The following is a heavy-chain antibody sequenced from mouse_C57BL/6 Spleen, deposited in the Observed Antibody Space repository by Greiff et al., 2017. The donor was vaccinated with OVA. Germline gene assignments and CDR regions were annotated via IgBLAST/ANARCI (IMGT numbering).Heavy chain of an antibody. Sequence: EVKLMESEGGLVQPGSSMKLSCTASGFTFSDYYMAWVRQVPEKGLEWVANINYDGSSTYYLDSLKSRFIISRENAKNILYLQMSSLKSEDTATYYCAREGRWFPHYFDYWGQGTTLTVSS. J-gene: IGHJ2*01. V-gene: IGHV5-16*01. D-gene: IGHD2-3*01. CDR1: GFTFSDYY. CDR3: AREGRWFPHYFDY. CDR2: INYDGSST.